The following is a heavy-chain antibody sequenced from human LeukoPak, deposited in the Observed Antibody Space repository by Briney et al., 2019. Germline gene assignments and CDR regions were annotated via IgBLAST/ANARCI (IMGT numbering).Heavy chain of an antibody. CDR1: GFTVSSNY. Sequence: GGSLRLSCAASGFTVSSNYMSWVRQAPGKGLEWVSVIYSGGSTYYADSVKGRFTISRDNSKNTLYLQMNSLRAGDTAVYYCARVAAAGTNWFDPWGQGTLVTVSS. V-gene: IGHV3-53*01. J-gene: IGHJ5*02. CDR2: IYSGGST. CDR3: ARVAAAGTNWFDP. D-gene: IGHD6-13*01.